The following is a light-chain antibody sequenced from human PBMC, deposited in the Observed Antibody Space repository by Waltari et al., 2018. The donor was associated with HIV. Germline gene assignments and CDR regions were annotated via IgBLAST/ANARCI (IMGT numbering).Light chain of an antibody. V-gene: IGLV1-51*01. CDR3: GTWDASLSVGV. Sequence: QSVLTQPPSVSAAPGQKVTISCSVSSTFGNDFVSWYQHLPGSAPKLIIYDNNKRPSGISDRFSGAKSGTSATLGITGLQTGDEADYYCGTWDASLSVGVFGGGTKLTVL. J-gene: IGLJ3*02. CDR1: SSTFGNDF. CDR2: DNN.